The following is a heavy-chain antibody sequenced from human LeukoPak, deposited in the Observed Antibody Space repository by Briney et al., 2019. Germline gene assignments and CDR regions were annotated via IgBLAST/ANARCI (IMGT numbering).Heavy chain of an antibody. J-gene: IGHJ5*02. CDR3: ARGAGTTLSDNWFDP. CDR1: GYTFTSNG. V-gene: IGHV1-18*01. Sequence: ASVKVSCKASGYTFTSNGISWVRQATGQGLERMGWISAYNGNTNYAQKFQGRVTITTDESTSTAYMELSSLRSEDTAVYYCARGAGTTLSDNWFDPWGQGTLVTVSS. D-gene: IGHD1-7*01. CDR2: ISAYNGNT.